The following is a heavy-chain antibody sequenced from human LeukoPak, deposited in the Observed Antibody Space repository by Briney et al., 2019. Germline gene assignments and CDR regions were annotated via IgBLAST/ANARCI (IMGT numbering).Heavy chain of an antibody. Sequence: SVTVSCKASGGTFSSYAISWVRQAPGQGLEWMGGIIPIFGTANYAQKFQGRVTITTDESTSTAYMELSSLRSEDTAVYYCSSTSPWGFDYWGQGTLVTVSS. J-gene: IGHJ4*02. CDR3: SSTSPWGFDY. CDR1: GGTFSSYA. D-gene: IGHD2-2*01. V-gene: IGHV1-69*05. CDR2: IIPIFGTA.